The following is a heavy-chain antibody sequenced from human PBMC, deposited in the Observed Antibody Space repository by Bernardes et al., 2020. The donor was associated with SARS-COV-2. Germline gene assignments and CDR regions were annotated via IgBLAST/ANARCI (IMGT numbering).Heavy chain of an antibody. V-gene: IGHV4-39*01. D-gene: IGHD1-20*01. J-gene: IGHJ4*02. CDR2: VYYSGST. CDR1: DGSFSSTSYS. Sequence: SETLSLTCAVSDGSFSSTSYSWGWILQPPWKGLEWIGSVYYSGSTFYNPSLKTRLTMSVDTYRNQFSLRLTSVTAADTAVYYCAAVGYNWNRNLNYFESWGQGTPVTVSS. CDR3: AAVGYNWNRNLNYFES.